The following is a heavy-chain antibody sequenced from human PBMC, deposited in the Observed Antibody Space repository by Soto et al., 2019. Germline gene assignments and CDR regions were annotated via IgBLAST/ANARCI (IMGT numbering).Heavy chain of an antibody. CDR3: AREVRGIAAD. J-gene: IGHJ4*02. CDR2: IYYSGST. V-gene: IGHV4-59*12. Sequence: SETLSLTCTVSGGSISSYYWSWIRQPPGKGLEWIGYIYYSGSTNYNPSLKSRVTISVDTSKNQFSLKLSSVTAADTAVYYCAREVRGIAADWGQGTLVTVSS. CDR1: GGSISSYY. D-gene: IGHD6-13*01.